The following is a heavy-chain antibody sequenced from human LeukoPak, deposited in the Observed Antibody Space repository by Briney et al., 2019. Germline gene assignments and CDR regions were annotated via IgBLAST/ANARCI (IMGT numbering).Heavy chain of an antibody. D-gene: IGHD3-10*01. Sequence: SETLSLTCTVFGGSISSYYWSWIRQPAGKGLEWIGRMYTSGSTNYNPSLKSRVTMSVDTSKNQFSLKLSSVTAADTAVYYCARDPGYYFGSGNYLYYFDYWGQGTLATVSS. J-gene: IGHJ4*02. CDR3: ARDPGYYFGSGNYLYYFDY. CDR2: MYTSGST. CDR1: GGSISSYY. V-gene: IGHV4-4*07.